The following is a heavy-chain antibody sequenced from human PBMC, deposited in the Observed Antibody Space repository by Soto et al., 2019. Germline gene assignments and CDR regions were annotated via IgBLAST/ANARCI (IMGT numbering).Heavy chain of an antibody. CDR2: IGTRSDI. CDR1: GFTFSSYS. CDR3: AREENASALADRLEF. Sequence: LGLSCAASGFTFSSYSMHWVRQAPGKGLEWVSSIGTRSDIYYADSVKGRFTISRDNAKNSLSLQMNSMTAEDTAVYYCAREENASALADRLEFWGQRNTDTVSS. V-gene: IGHV3-21*01. J-gene: IGHJ6*02. D-gene: IGHD3-3*01.